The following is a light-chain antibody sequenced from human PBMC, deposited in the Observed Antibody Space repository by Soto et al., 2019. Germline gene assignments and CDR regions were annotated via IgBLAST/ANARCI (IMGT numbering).Light chain of an antibody. Sequence: QSVLTQPASVSGSPGQSIAISCTGTSSAVGGYNTVSWYQQYPGRAPKLMIHDVTNRPSGVSDRFSGSKSGNTASLTISGLQTEDEADYYCSSYTSTSTYAFGTGTKLTVL. CDR3: SSYTSTSTYA. CDR2: DVT. V-gene: IGLV2-14*03. CDR1: SSAVGGYNT. J-gene: IGLJ1*01.